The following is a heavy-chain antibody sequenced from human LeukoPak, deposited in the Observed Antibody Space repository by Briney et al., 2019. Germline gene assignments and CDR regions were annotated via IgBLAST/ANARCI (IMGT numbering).Heavy chain of an antibody. J-gene: IGHJ3*02. V-gene: IGHV3-23*01. Sequence: GGSLRLSCAASGFTFSSYAMSWVRQAPGKGLEWVSAISGSGGSTYYADSVKGRFTISRDNSKNTLYLQMNSLRAEDTAVYYCAKDHPSSSSWLFVFDIWGQGTMVTVSS. CDR1: GFTFSSYA. CDR3: AKDHPSSSSWLFVFDI. CDR2: ISGSGGST. D-gene: IGHD6-13*01.